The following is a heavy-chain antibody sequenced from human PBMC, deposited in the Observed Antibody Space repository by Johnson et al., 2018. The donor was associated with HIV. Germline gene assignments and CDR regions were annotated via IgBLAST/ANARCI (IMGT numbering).Heavy chain of an antibody. V-gene: IGHV3-9*01. CDR2: ISWNSGSI. J-gene: IGHJ3*02. Sequence: VQLVESGGGVVQPGRSLRLSCAASGFTFDDYAMHWVRQAPGKGLEWVSGISWNSGSIGYADSVKGRFTISSDNAKNSLYLQMNSRRAGDTAVDYCARDAALRFLEWFDAFDIWGQGTMVTVSS. D-gene: IGHD3-3*01. CDR1: GFTFDDYA. CDR3: ARDAALRFLEWFDAFDI.